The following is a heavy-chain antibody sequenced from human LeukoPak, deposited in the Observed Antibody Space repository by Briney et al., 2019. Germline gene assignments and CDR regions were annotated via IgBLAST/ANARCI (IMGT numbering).Heavy chain of an antibody. Sequence: PGGSLRLSCAASGFTFSSYWMSWVRQAPGKGLEWVANITQDGSEKYYVDSVKGRFTISRDNAKNSLYLQMNSLRAEDTAVYYCAKGPTIRPYYPSGNYYETKAQFDFWGQGTLVTVSS. V-gene: IGHV3-7*01. CDR2: ITQDGSEK. D-gene: IGHD3-10*01. CDR1: GFTFSSYW. J-gene: IGHJ4*02. CDR3: AKGPTIRPYYPSGNYYETKAQFDF.